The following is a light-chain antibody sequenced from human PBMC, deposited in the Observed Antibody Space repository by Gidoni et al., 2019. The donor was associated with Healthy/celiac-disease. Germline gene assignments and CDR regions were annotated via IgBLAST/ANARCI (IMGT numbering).Light chain of an antibody. Sequence: DIQMTKSPSSLSAYVGDRVTITCRASQSISSYLNWYQQKPGKAPKLLIYAASSLQSGVPSRFSGSGSGTDFTLTISSLQPEDFATYYCQQSYSTPPTCGPGTKVDIK. CDR2: AAS. V-gene: IGKV1-39*01. CDR1: QSISSY. CDR3: QQSYSTPPT. J-gene: IGKJ3*01.